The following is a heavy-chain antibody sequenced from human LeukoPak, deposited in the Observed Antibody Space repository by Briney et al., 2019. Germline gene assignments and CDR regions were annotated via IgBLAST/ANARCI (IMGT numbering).Heavy chain of an antibody. CDR1: GGSISSSSYY. V-gene: IGHV4-39*01. D-gene: IGHD1-26*01. CDR3: ARQASDYMDY. CDR2: IYYSGST. J-gene: IGHJ4*02. Sequence: SETLSLTCTVSGGSISSSSYYWGWIRQPPGKGLEWIGSIYYSGSTYYNPSLKSRVTISVDTSKNQFSLKLSSVTAADTAVYHCARQASDYMDYWGQGTLVTVSS.